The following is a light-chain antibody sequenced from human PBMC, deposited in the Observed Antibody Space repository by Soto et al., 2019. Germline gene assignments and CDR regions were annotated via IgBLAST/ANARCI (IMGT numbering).Light chain of an antibody. V-gene: IGKV3-15*01. CDR3: QKYNNWPRT. CDR1: QSVSSN. CDR2: GAS. J-gene: IGKJ1*01. Sequence: EIVMTQSPATLSLSAGGRATLSCSAIQSVSSNLAWYQQKPGQAPRLLIYGASTRATGIPARFSGSGSGTEFTLTISSLQSEDFAVYYCQKYNNWPRTFGQGTKVDIK.